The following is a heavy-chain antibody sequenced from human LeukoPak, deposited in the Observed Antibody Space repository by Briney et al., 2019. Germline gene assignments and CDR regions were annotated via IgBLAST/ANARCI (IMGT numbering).Heavy chain of an antibody. D-gene: IGHD2-2*01. V-gene: IGHV4-39*07. CDR2: INHSGST. Sequence: SETLSLTCTVSGGSISSSSYYWSWIRQPPGKGLEWIGEINHSGSTNYNPSLKSRVTLSVDTSKNQFSLKLSSVTAADTAVYYCARSGLIVVVPAATAEGYNWFDPWGQGTLVTVSS. J-gene: IGHJ5*02. CDR3: ARSGLIVVVPAATAEGYNWFDP. CDR1: GGSISSSSYY.